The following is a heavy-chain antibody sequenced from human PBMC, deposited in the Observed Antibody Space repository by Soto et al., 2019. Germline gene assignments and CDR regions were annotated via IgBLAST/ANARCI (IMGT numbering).Heavy chain of an antibody. Sequence: PRESLKISCTCSGYSFSTYWIAWVRQMPGKGLEWMGIIYPGDSDTNYSPSFQGHVTISADKSISTAYLQWSSLKASDTAMYYCARQRDCSGGSCYDSGYYYYGMDVWGQGTTVTVSS. J-gene: IGHJ6*02. CDR1: GYSFSTYW. V-gene: IGHV5-51*01. D-gene: IGHD2-15*01. CDR3: ARQRDCSGGSCYDSGYYYYGMDV. CDR2: IYPGDSDT.